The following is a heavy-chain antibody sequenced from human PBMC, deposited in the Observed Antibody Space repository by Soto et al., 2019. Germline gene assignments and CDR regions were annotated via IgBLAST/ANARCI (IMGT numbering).Heavy chain of an antibody. CDR2: IYYRGNT. Sequence: QLQLQESGPGLGKPSETLSLTCSVSGDSINSDNYYWGWIRQPPGKGLEWIGSIYYRGNTYYNPSLKTRVTISLDKSKSQFSLKLNSVTAADSAVYFCARLEGLATISYYFDYWGQGTLVTVSS. J-gene: IGHJ4*02. V-gene: IGHV4-39*01. D-gene: IGHD3-9*01. CDR1: GDSINSDNYY. CDR3: ARLEGLATISYYFDY.